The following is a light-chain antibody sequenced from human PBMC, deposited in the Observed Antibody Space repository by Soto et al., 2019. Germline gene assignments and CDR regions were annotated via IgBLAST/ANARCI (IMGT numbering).Light chain of an antibody. J-gene: IGKJ1*01. CDR2: KAS. CDR3: QQYNSYPWT. V-gene: IGKV1-5*03. CDR1: QTLNNW. Sequence: DIQMTQSPSTLSASVGDRVTITCRASQTLNNWLAWFQQKPGKAPTLLIYKASGLESGVPSRFSGSGSGTEFTLTISSLQPDDFSTYYCQQYNSYPWTFDQGTKVEIK.